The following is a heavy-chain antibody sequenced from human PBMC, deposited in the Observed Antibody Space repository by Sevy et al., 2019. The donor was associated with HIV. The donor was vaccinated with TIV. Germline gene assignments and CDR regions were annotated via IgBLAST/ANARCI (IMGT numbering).Heavy chain of an antibody. Sequence: GGSLRLSCAXXXXXXXXSXMXWXRXXPGKXXEWVASXXXGXXYIYYAHSVKGRFTISRDNAKSSLFLQMKSLRAEDXXXXYCTRGALXXGVVXTGXFXXXYWGQGALVTVSS. D-gene: IGHD3-22*01. CDR3: TRGALXXGVVXTGXFXXXY. J-gene: IGHJ4*02. CDR1: XXXXXXSX. V-gene: IGHV3-21*01. CDR2: XXXGXXYI.